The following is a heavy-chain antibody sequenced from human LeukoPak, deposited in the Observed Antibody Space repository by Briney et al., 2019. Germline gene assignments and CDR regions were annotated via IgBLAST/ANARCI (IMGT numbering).Heavy chain of an antibody. V-gene: IGHV4-34*01. CDR2: INHSGST. D-gene: IGHD3-10*01. CDR1: GGFFSGYY. CDR3: ARLRVTMVRGVIITYYMDV. J-gene: IGHJ6*03. Sequence: SDTLSLTYAVYGGFFSGYYWRCIRQPPGKGLEWIGEINHSGSTNYTPSLKSRVTISVDTSKNQFSLKLSSVTAADTAVYYCARLRVTMVRGVIITYYMDVWGKGTTVTISS.